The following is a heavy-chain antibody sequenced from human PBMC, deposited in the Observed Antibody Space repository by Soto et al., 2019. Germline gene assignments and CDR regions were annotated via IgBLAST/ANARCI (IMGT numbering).Heavy chain of an antibody. Sequence: WGSLRLSCVASGFTLRTSGMHWVRHAPSKGLEWVAVISHDGSNQFYAESVKGRFTISRENSKNMLYLQMNSLRADDSAVYFCAKDSSAAFDYWGQGTVVTVSS. CDR2: ISHDGSNQ. D-gene: IGHD6-25*01. CDR1: GFTLRTSG. J-gene: IGHJ4*02. CDR3: AKDSSAAFDY. V-gene: IGHV3-30*18.